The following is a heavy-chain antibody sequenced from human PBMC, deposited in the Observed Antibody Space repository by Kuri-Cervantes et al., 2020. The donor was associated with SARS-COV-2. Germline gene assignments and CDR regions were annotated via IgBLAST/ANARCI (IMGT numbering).Heavy chain of an antibody. CDR2: ISAYNGNT. V-gene: IGHV1-18*04. J-gene: IGHJ4*02. D-gene: IGHD3/OR15-3a*01. CDR3: ATGPGLVAQFDY. Sequence: ASVKVSCKASGYTFTGYYMHWVRQAPGQGLEWMGWISAYNGNTNYAQKLQGRVTMTTDTSTSTAYMELRSLRSDDTAVYYCATGPGLVAQFDYWGQGTLVTVSS. CDR1: GYTFTGYY.